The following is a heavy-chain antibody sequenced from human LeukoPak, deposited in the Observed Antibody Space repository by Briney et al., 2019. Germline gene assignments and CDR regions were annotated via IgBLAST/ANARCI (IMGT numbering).Heavy chain of an antibody. J-gene: IGHJ4*02. Sequence: SETLSLTCTVSGGSVSSGSYYWSWLRQPPGKGLEWSGYIYYSGSTNYNPSLKSRVTISVDASKNQFSLKLSSVTAADTAVYYCAREQAAGGLDYWGQGTLVTVSS. V-gene: IGHV4-61*01. CDR3: AREQAAGGLDY. CDR1: GGSVSSGSYY. D-gene: IGHD6-13*01. CDR2: IYYSGST.